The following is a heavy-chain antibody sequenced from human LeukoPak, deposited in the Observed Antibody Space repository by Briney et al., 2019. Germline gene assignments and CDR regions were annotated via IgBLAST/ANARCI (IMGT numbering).Heavy chain of an antibody. Sequence: GGSLRLSCTVSGFVVSSNHVAWVRQAPGKGLEWVSVRQPGNVSYYADSVKGRFATSADSSKNCLYLQMNNLRSEDTALYYCARERDYDTYFDYWGQGTLVIVSS. CDR1: GFVVSSNH. CDR2: RQPGNVS. D-gene: IGHD3-22*01. CDR3: ARERDYDTYFDY. J-gene: IGHJ4*02. V-gene: IGHV3-53*01.